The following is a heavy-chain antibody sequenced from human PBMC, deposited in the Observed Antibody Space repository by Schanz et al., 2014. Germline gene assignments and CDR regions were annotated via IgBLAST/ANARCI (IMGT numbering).Heavy chain of an antibody. CDR1: GFTFRDYQ. V-gene: IGHV3-66*01. CDR2: MYINSGST. D-gene: IGHD2-8*01. CDR3: ARDMLRRYGALEI. Sequence: VQLVESGGGLVKPGGSLRLSCTASGFTFRDYQMTWIRQAPGKGLEWISSMYINSGSTQYADSVKGRFIISRDSSKNMVFLQMNSLRADDTAVYYCARDMLRRYGALEIWGRGTMVTVSS. J-gene: IGHJ3*02.